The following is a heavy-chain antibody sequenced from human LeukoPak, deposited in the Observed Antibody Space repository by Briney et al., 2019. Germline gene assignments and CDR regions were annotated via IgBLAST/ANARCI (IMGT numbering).Heavy chain of an antibody. CDR3: ARAASYSGDY. D-gene: IGHD3-10*01. CDR2: INSDGSST. Sequence: GGSLRLSCAASGFTFSSYWMHWVRQAPGQGLVWVSRINSDGSSTSYADSVKGRFTISRDNAKNTLYLQMNSLRAEDTAVYYCARAASYSGDYWGQGTLVTVSS. V-gene: IGHV3-74*01. CDR1: GFTFSSYW. J-gene: IGHJ4*02.